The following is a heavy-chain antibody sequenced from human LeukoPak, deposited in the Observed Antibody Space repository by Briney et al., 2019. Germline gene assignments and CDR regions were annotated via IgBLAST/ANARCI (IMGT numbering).Heavy chain of an antibody. CDR3: AKEGFMYYFDY. CDR1: GFTFDDYA. CDR2: ISWNSGSI. J-gene: IGHJ4*02. Sequence: GGSLRLSCAASGFTFDDYAMHWVRQAPGKGLEWVSGISWNSGSIGYADSVKGRFTISRDNAKNSLYLQMNSLRAEDTALYYRAKEGFMYYFDYWGQGTLVTVSS. V-gene: IGHV3-9*01.